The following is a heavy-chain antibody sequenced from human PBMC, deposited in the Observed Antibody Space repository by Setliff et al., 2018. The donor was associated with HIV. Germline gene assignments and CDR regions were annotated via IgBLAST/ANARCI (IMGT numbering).Heavy chain of an antibody. D-gene: IGHD2-21*01. V-gene: IGHV4-59*01. Sequence: SETLSLTCTVSGGSISSYYWSWIRQPPGKGLEWIGYIYYSGSTNYNPSLKSRVTISVDTSKNQFSLKLSSVTAADTAVYYCARSISAVVIARYWYFDLWGRGTLVTVSS. CDR3: ARSISAVVIARYWYFDL. CDR2: IYYSGST. CDR1: GGSISSYY. J-gene: IGHJ2*01.